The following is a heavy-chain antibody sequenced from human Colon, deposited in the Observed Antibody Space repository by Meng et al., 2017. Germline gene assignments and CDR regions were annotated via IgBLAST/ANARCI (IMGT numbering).Heavy chain of an antibody. V-gene: IGHV3-30*03. CDR2: ITSDGSHK. J-gene: IGHJ4*02. CDR1: GFTFNNYG. Sequence: QVQLVESGGGVVQSGGSLRLSWSASGFTFNNYGMQWVRQAPGKGLEWVSIITSDGSHKYYGDSVKGRFTISRDNSKNTLYLQMNSLRPEDTAVYYCAQKGDFDNWGQGTLVTVSS. CDR3: AQKGDFDN.